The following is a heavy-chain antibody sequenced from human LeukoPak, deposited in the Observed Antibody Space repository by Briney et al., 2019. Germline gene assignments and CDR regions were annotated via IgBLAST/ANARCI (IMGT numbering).Heavy chain of an antibody. CDR3: ARDRQNYDYVWGSYRSGDAFDI. J-gene: IGHJ3*02. CDR2: IYTSGST. CDR1: GGSISSYY. V-gene: IGHV4-4*07. Sequence: SETLSLTCTVSGGSISSYYWSWIRQPAGKGLEWIGRIYTSGSTNYNPSLKSRVTMSVDTSKNQFSLKLSSVTAADTAVYYCARDRQNYDYVWGSYRSGDAFDIWGQGTMVTVSS. D-gene: IGHD3-16*02.